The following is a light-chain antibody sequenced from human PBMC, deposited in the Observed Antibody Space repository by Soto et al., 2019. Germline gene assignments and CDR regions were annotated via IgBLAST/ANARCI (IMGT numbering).Light chain of an antibody. CDR3: QQYGSSPFT. V-gene: IGKV3-20*01. CDR1: QSVSSSY. Sequence: EIVLTQSPGTLSLSPGERATLSCRASQSVSSSYLAWYQQKPGQAPRLLIYGASSRATGIPDRFSGSGSGIDFTLTISRLEPEDFAVYYWQQYGSSPFTFGQGTKVEIK. CDR2: GAS. J-gene: IGKJ3*01.